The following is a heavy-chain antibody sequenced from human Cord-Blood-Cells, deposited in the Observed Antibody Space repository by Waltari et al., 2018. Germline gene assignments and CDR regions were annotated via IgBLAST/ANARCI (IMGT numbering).Heavy chain of an antibody. Sequence: QVQLVQSGAEVKKPGASVKVSCKASGYTFTGYYMHWVRQAPGQGLEWMGWINPNSGGRNYAQKLQGRVTMTRDTAISTAYMELSRLRSDDTAVYYCARDVSSEYYYDSSGYYYGYWGQGTLVTVSS. CDR2: INPNSGGR. J-gene: IGHJ4*02. CDR3: ARDVSSEYYYDSSGYYYGY. V-gene: IGHV1-2*02. D-gene: IGHD3-22*01. CDR1: GYTFTGYY.